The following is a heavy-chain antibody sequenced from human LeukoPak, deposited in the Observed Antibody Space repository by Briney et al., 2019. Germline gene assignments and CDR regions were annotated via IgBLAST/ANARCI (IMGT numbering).Heavy chain of an antibody. V-gene: IGHV1-58*02. CDR1: GLTFTNSA. D-gene: IGHD3-3*01. CDR2: IVVDSGNT. J-gene: IGHJ4*02. Sequence: GTSVKVSCKASGLTFTNSAMQWVRQARGLRLEWIGWIVVDSGNTNYAQKFQERVTITRDMSTTTAYMELSSLRSEDTAVYYCATNSADYNFWSGYYSFDYWGQGTLVTVSS. CDR3: ATNSADYNFWSGYYSFDY.